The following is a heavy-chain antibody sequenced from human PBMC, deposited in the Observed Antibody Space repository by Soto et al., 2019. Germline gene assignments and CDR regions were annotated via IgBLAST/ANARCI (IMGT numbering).Heavy chain of an antibody. Sequence: EVQLVDSGGGLVQPGESLRLSCAGSGFTFSAYAMSWVRQAPGKGLEWVSSISASAITTYNTDSVRGRFTISRDNSRNTVYLQMNSLRAEDTAVYFCAKPPGFNNVEPAYFDYWGGGTRVTVSS. CDR2: ISASAITT. V-gene: IGHV3-23*04. CDR1: GFTFSAYA. J-gene: IGHJ4*02. CDR3: AKPPGFNNVEPAYFDY. D-gene: IGHD1-1*01.